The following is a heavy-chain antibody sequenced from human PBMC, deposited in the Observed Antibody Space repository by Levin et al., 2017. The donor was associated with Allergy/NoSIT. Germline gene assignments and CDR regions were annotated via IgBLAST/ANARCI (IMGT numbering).Heavy chain of an antibody. V-gene: IGHV4-59*01. D-gene: IGHD3-16*02. CDR2: IYYSGST. J-gene: IGHJ4*02. CDR3: ARGLVETSRYTHGY. CDR1: DDSISGYY. Sequence: SQTLSLTCTVSDDSISGYYWTWIRQPPGKGLEWIGHIYYSGSTSYNPSLKSRVTISVGSSKNQFSLNLNSVTAADTAVYYCARGLVETSRYTHGYWGQATLVTVSS.